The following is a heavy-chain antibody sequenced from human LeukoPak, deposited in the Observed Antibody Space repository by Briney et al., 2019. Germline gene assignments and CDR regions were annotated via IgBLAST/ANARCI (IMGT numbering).Heavy chain of an antibody. D-gene: IGHD1-26*01. J-gene: IGHJ5*02. CDR2: IYYSGSS. Sequence: SETLSLTCTVSGGSISGYYWSWIRQPPGKGLEWIAYIYYSGSSKYNPSLKSRVTISVDTSRDQFSLKLSSVTAADTAVYYCARHGGSSSSGSNFVPWGKGTLVTVSS. CDR1: GGSISGYY. V-gene: IGHV4-59*08. CDR3: ARHGGSSSSGSNFVP.